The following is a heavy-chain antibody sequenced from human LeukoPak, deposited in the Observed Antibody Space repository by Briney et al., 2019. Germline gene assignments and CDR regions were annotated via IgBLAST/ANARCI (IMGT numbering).Heavy chain of an antibody. CDR2: ISGSGGTT. J-gene: IGHJ6*02. V-gene: IGHV3-23*01. CDR1: GFTFSSYA. CDR3: ARRYCSGGSCSNYYYGMDV. D-gene: IGHD2-15*01. Sequence: GGSLRLSCAASGFTFSSYAMSWVRQTPGKGLDWVSVISGSGGTTDYAESVKGRFTSSRDNSKNTLYLQMNSLRSEDTAVYYCARRYCSGGSCSNYYYGMDVWGQGTTVTVSS.